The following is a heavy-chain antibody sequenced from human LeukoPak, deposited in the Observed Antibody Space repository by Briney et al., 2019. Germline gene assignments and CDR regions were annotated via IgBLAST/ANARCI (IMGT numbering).Heavy chain of an antibody. CDR3: AKADCSASSCQTQDY. D-gene: IGHD2-2*01. J-gene: IGHJ4*02. CDR2: ISGNGGST. CDR1: RFTFNNYA. V-gene: IGHV3-23*01. Sequence: PGGXXXXSCAASRFTFNNYAMGWVRQAPGKGLEWVSTISGNGGSTYYSDSVKGRFTISRDNSKNTLFLQMNSLRAEDTAVYYCAKADCSASSCQTQDYWGQGTLVTVSS.